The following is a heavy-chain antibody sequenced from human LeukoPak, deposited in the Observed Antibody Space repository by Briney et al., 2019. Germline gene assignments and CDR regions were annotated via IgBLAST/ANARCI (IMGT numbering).Heavy chain of an antibody. Sequence: SETLSLTCTVSGGSISSYYWSWIRQPPGKGLEWIGYIYYSGSTNYNPSLKSRVTISVDTSKNQFSLKLSSVTAADTAVYYCAGGTRGSGWFDPWGQGTLVTVSS. D-gene: IGHD5-12*01. CDR3: AGGTRGSGWFDP. V-gene: IGHV4-59*01. CDR2: IYYSGST. J-gene: IGHJ5*02. CDR1: GGSISSYY.